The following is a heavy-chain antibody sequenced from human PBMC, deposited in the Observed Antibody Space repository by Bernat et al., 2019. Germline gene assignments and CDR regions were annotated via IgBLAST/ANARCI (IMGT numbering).Heavy chain of an antibody. CDR2: IDWDDDK. CDR1: GFSLSTSGMC. J-gene: IGHJ3*02. V-gene: IGHV2-70*01. D-gene: IGHD3-22*01. Sequence: QVTLRESGPALVKPIQTLTLTCTFSGFSLSTSGMCVSWIRQPPGKALEWLALIDWDDDKYYSTSLKTRLTISKDTSKNQVVLTMTNMDPVDTATYYCARTPYYDSSGLNDAFDIWGQGTMVTVSS. CDR3: ARTPYYDSSGLNDAFDI.